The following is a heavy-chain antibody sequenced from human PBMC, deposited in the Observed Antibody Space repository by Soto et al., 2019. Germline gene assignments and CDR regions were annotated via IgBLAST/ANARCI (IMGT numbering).Heavy chain of an antibody. CDR3: ARRGGNYGFDYYHMDV. Sequence: SETLSLTCAVYGGSFSSYYWSWIRQPPGKGLEWIGEINHSGSINYNPSLKSRVTISVDTSKNQFSLKLSSVTAADTAVYYCARRGGNYGFDYYHMDVWGKGTTVTVSS. CDR1: GGSFSSYY. V-gene: IGHV4-34*01. CDR2: INHSGSI. J-gene: IGHJ6*03. D-gene: IGHD1-26*01.